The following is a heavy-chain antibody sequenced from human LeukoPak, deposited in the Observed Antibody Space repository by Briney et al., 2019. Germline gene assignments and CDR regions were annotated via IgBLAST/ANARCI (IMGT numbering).Heavy chain of an antibody. CDR1: GFTFNSYS. J-gene: IGHJ6*01. CDR3: ARKYGDYGRLYYYAMDA. CDR2: ISTSSNNI. Sequence: GGSLRLSCAASGFTFNSYSMNWVRQAPGKGLEWVSCISTSSNNIYYADSVKGRFTISTDNAKSTLYLQMNSLRAEDTAVYYCARKYGDYGRLYYYAMDAWGQGATVTVSS. D-gene: IGHD4-17*01. V-gene: IGHV3-21*01.